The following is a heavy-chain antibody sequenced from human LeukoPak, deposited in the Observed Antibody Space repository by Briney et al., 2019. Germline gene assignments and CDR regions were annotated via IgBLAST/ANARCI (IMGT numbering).Heavy chain of an antibody. Sequence: SQTLSLTCAISGDSVSSKNAAWNSIRQPPSRGLEWLGRTYYRSKWINEYAVPVKTRISINPDTSKNQVSPQLNSVPPEDTAVYYCARGGSQWLLPHFDFWGQGILVTVSS. D-gene: IGHD6-19*01. J-gene: IGHJ4*02. V-gene: IGHV6-1*01. CDR3: ARGGSQWLLPHFDF. CDR2: TYYRSKWIN. CDR1: GDSVSSKNAA.